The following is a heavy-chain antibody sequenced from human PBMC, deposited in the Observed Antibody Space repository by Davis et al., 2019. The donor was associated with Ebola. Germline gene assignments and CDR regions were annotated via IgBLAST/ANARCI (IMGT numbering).Heavy chain of an antibody. CDR1: GFTFSSYA. Sequence: GGSLRLSCAASGFTFSSYAMHWVRQAPGKGLEWVAVISYDGSNKYYADSVKGRFTISRDNSKNTLYLQMNSLRSEDTAFYYCVKGTLPAGLYYFHYWGQGTLVTVSS. V-gene: IGHV3-30*04. J-gene: IGHJ4*02. CDR2: ISYDGSNK. D-gene: IGHD2-2*01. CDR3: VKGTLPAGLYYFHY.